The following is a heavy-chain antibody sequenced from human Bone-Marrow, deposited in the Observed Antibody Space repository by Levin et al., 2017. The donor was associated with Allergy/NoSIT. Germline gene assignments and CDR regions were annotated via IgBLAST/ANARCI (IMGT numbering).Heavy chain of an antibody. V-gene: IGHV1-2*02. CDR1: GYTFTGYY. CDR2: INPNSGGT. J-gene: IGHJ3*02. D-gene: IGHD2-21*02. Sequence: ASVKVSCKASGYTFTGYYMHWVRQAPGQGLEWMGWINPNSGGTNYAQKFQGRVTMTRDTSISTAYMELSRLRSDDTAVYYCARFHLKCGGDCYAKRWAFDIWGQGTMVTVSS. CDR3: ARFHLKCGGDCYAKRWAFDI.